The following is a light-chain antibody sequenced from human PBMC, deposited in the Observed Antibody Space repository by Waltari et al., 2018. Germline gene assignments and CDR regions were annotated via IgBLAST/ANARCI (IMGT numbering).Light chain of an antibody. J-gene: IGKJ2*01. Sequence: DIVMTQSPGTLSLSPGERANVSCRASQRIPTYSLALYQPRPGQAPRLLSFGASLRAAGIPGRCGGSGAGADCTLTVNTLEAEDFGMYYCQHSGNSMYTFGQGTKVEVK. CDR1: QRIPTYS. V-gene: IGKV3-20*01. CDR3: QHSGNSMYT. CDR2: GAS.